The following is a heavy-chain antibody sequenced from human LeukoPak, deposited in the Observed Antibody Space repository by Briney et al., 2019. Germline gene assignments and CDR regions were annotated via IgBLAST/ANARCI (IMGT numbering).Heavy chain of an antibody. J-gene: IGHJ4*02. V-gene: IGHV3-53*01. CDR2: IYSGGTT. CDR1: GFTVSSNY. Sequence: PGGSLRLSCVGSGFTVSSNYISWVRQAPGKGLEWVSVIYSGGTTLYADSVKGRFTVSRDNSKNTLYLQMNSLRAEDTAVYYCARERGNWGSAYYYDLWGQGTLVSVSS. CDR3: ARERGNWGSAYYYDL. D-gene: IGHD3-16*01.